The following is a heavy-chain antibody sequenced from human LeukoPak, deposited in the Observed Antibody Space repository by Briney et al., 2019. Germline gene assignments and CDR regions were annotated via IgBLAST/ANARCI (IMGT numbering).Heavy chain of an antibody. D-gene: IGHD2-2*01. CDR1: GYSISSGCQ. J-gene: IGHJ5*02. CDR3: ARDPPSPTPDCTRTSRYERYFDP. Sequence: SETLSLTCAVSGYSISSGCQWGWFRQSPGIALEWMGRSYYSGSAHYNPSLKSRVAITVDTSKNQFSLKTYSVTPAHPAVYYCARDPPSPTPDCTRTSRYERYFDPWGQGTLVTVSS. CDR2: SYYSGSA. V-gene: IGHV4-38-2*02.